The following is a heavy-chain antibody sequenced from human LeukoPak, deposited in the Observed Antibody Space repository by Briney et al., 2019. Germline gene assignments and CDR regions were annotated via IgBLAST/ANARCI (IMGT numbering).Heavy chain of an antibody. J-gene: IGHJ4*02. CDR3: ARDPHYSGYDSALDNFDY. D-gene: IGHD5-12*01. CDR2: ISAYNGNT. CDR1: GYTFTSYG. V-gene: IGHV1-18*04. Sequence: GASVKVSCKASGYTFTSYGISWVRQAPGQGLEWMGWISAYNGNTNYAQKLQGRVTMTTDTSTSTAYMELRSLRSDDTAVYYCARDPHYSGYDSALDNFDYWGQGTLVTVSS.